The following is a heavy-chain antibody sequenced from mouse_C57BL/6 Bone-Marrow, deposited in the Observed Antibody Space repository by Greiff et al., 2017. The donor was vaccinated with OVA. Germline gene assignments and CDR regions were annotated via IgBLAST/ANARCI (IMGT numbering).Heavy chain of an antibody. J-gene: IGHJ1*03. CDR1: GYTFTDYY. CDR3: AIYYYGRNWYFDV. V-gene: IGHV1-76*01. Sequence: QVQLKQSGAELVRPGASVKLSCKASGYTFTDYYINWVKQRPGQGLEWIARIYPGSGNTYYNEKFKGKATLTAEKSSSTAYMQLSSLTSEDSAVYFCAIYYYGRNWYFDVWGTGTTVTVSS. D-gene: IGHD1-1*01. CDR2: IYPGSGNT.